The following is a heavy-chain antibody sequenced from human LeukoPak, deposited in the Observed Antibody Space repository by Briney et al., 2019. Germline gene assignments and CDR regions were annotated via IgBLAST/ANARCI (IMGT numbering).Heavy chain of an antibody. D-gene: IGHD6-19*01. CDR1: GFIFSNDA. V-gene: IGHV3-33*06. Sequence: GRSLRLSCAASGFIFSNDAMHWVRQAPGKGLEWVAFIWFDGSNKHYADSVKGRFTISRDNSEDTLYLQMNSLRAEDTAVYYCAKPMAVAGTLYFDYWGQGTLVTVSS. CDR3: AKPMAVAGTLYFDY. CDR2: IWFDGSNK. J-gene: IGHJ4*02.